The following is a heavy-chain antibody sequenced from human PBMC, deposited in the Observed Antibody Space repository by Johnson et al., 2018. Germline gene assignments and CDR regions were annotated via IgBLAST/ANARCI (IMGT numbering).Heavy chain of an antibody. V-gene: IGHV3-23*04. Sequence: VQLVQSGGGLVQPGGSXRLSCAASGFTFSSSAMSWARQAPGKGLEWVSAIRGGGGSRYYAAAVKGRFTISRDNSKNTLYLQMNSLRAEDTAVYYCAKDLDGDKYYYYYMDVWGKGTTVTVSS. CDR3: AKDLDGDKYYYYYMDV. J-gene: IGHJ6*03. CDR2: IRGGGGSR. CDR1: GFTFSSSA. D-gene: IGHD4-17*01.